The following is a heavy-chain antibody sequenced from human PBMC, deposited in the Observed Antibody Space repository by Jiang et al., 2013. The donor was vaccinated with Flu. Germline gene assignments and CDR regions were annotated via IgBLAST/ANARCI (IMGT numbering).Heavy chain of an antibody. CDR3: ARSNTWYPYDAFDI. CDR2: INHSGST. V-gene: IGHV4-34*01. J-gene: IGHJ3*02. Sequence: LKPSETLSLTCAVYGGSFSGYYWSWIRQPPGKGLEWIGEINHSGSTNYNPSLKSRVTISVDTSKNQFSLKLRSVTAADTAVYYCARSNTWYPYDAFDIWGQGTMVSVSS. D-gene: IGHD6-13*01. CDR1: GGSFSGYY.